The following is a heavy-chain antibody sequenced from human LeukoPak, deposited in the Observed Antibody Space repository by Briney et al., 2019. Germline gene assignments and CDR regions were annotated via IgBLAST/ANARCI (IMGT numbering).Heavy chain of an antibody. CDR3: ARDRGTSKY. Sequence: GGSLRLSCAASGFTFSTYWMTWVRQAPGKGLEWVANIKQNGSEKYYVDSVKGRFTISRDNAKNSLYLQMNSLRAEDTAVYYCARDRGTSKYWGQGTLVTVSS. CDR2: IKQNGSEK. D-gene: IGHD2-2*01. CDR1: GFTFSTYW. V-gene: IGHV3-7*01. J-gene: IGHJ4*02.